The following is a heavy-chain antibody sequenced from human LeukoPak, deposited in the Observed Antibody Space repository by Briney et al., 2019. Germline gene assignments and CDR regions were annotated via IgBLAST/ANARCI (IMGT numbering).Heavy chain of an antibody. D-gene: IGHD4-17*01. V-gene: IGHV3-23*01. CDR1: GFTFSSYA. Sequence: GGSLRLSCAASGFTFSSYAMTWVRQAPGKGLEWVSSISGSGSGGSTYYADTVKGRFTISRDNSKNTLYLQMNSLRAEDTAVYYCAIMTTVTYIDYWGQGTLVTVSS. CDR2: ISGSGSGGST. CDR3: AIMTTVTYIDY. J-gene: IGHJ4*02.